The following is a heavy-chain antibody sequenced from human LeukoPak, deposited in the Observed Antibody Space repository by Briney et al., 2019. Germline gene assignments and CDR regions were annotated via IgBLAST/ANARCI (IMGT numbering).Heavy chain of an antibody. D-gene: IGHD5-18*01. J-gene: IGHJ6*03. Sequence: SETLSLTCPVSGRSISSYYWSWIRQPPGKGLEWIGYIYYSGSTNYNPSLKSRVTISVDTSKNQFSLKLSSVTAADTAMYYCARRYSYDYYMDVWGKGTTVTVSS. CDR1: GRSISSYY. V-gene: IGHV4-59*12. CDR3: ARRYSYDYYMDV. CDR2: IYYSGST.